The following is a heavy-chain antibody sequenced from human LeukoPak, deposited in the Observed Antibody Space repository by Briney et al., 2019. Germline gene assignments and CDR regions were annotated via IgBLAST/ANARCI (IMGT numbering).Heavy chain of an antibody. D-gene: IGHD2-8*01. V-gene: IGHV1-2*02. CDR3: ARGAEMVSVSGMDV. J-gene: IGHJ6*02. CDR2: INPNSGGT. Sequence: ASVKVSCKASGYTFTVYYMHWVRQAPGQGLEWMGWINPNSGGTNYAQKFQGRVTMTRDTSISTAYMELSSVTAADTAVYYCARGAEMVSVSGMDVWGQGTTVTVSS. CDR1: GYTFTVYY.